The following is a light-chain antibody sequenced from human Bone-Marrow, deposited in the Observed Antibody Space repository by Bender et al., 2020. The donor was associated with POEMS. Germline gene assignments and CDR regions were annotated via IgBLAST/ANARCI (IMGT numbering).Light chain of an antibody. Sequence: QSALTQPASVSGSPGQSITISCTGTSVGDYNYVSWYEHHPGKAPKLMIYEGNKRPSGVSNRFSGSKSGNTASLTISGLQAEDEADYYCCSYAGTWVFGGGTKLTVL. CDR1: SVGDYNY. CDR2: EGN. CDR3: CSYAGTWV. J-gene: IGLJ3*02. V-gene: IGLV2-23*01.